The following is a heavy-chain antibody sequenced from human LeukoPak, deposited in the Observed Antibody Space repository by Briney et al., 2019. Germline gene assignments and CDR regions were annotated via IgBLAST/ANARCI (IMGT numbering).Heavy chain of an antibody. CDR3: AAFDFDY. CDR1: RFTFSSYD. CDR2: ISGSGGST. Sequence: GGSLRLSCAASRFTFSSYDMSWVRQAPGKGLEWVSTISGSGGSTYYADSVKGRFTISRDTSKNTLYLQMNSLRAEDTAVYYCAAFDFDYWGQPTLVTVSS. J-gene: IGHJ4*02. V-gene: IGHV3-23*01. D-gene: IGHD2/OR15-2a*01.